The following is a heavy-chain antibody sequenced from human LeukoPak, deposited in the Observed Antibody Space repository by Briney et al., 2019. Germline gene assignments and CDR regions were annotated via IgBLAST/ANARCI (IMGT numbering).Heavy chain of an antibody. CDR2: IYYSGST. D-gene: IGHD3-10*01. V-gene: IGHV4-59*01. CDR3: ARAGGMVRGLLDY. Sequence: SETLSLTYTVSGGSISSYYWSWIRQPPGKGLEWIGYIYYSGSTNYNPSLKSRVTISVDTSKNQFSLKLSSVTAADTAVYYCARAGGMVRGLLDYWGQGTLVTVSS. CDR1: GGSISSYY. J-gene: IGHJ4*02.